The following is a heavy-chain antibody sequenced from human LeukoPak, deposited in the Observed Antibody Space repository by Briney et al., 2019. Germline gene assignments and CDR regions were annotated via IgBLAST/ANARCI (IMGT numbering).Heavy chain of an antibody. J-gene: IGHJ6*02. CDR1: GGSFSGYY. D-gene: IGHD3-22*01. Sequence: PSETLSLTCAVYGGSFSGYYWSWIRQPPGKGLEWIGEINHSGSTNYNPSLKSRVTISVDTSKNQFSLKLSSVTAADTAVYYCARLYYDDNILDYYGMDVWGQGTTVTVSS. CDR3: ARLYYDDNILDYYGMDV. CDR2: INHSGST. V-gene: IGHV4-34*01.